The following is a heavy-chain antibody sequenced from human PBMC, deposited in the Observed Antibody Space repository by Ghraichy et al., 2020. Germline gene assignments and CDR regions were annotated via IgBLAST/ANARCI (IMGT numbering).Heavy chain of an antibody. CDR3: ERCIAARPEEGFDY. V-gene: IGHV4-59*01. J-gene: IGHJ4*02. CDR2: IYYSGST. D-gene: IGHD6-6*01. CDR1: GGSISSYY. Sequence: SETLSLTCTVSGGSISSYYWSWIRQPPGKGLEWIGYIYYSGSTNYNPSLKSRVTISVDTSKNQFSLKLSSVTAADTAVYYCERCIAARPEEGFDYWGQGTLVTVSS.